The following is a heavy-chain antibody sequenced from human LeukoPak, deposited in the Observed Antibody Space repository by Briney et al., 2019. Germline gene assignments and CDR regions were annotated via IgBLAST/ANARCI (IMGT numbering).Heavy chain of an antibody. CDR1: GFTFSSYY. Sequence: PGGSLRLSCAASGFTFSSYYMNWVRQAPGKGLEWVSSMSGSGNYTYYADSLKGRFTISRDNAKNSLYLQMNSLRAEDTAVYCCTRVSYADGGYFDYWGQGTLVTVSS. CDR2: MSGSGNYT. J-gene: IGHJ4*02. V-gene: IGHV3-21*01. CDR3: TRVSYADGGYFDY. D-gene: IGHD3-16*01.